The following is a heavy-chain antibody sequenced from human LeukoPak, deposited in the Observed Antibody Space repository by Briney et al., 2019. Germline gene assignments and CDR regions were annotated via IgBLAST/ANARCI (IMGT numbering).Heavy chain of an antibody. Sequence: GGSLRLSCAVSGVSFSSYWMTWVRLAPGKGLEWVALIKQGGSETYYVDSVKGRFTISRDNAKNSLYLQMNSLRDEDTAVYHCATYSCTHANCYMFDYWGQGTLVTVSS. CDR2: IKQGGSET. V-gene: IGHV3-7*01. CDR1: GVSFSSYW. CDR3: ATYSCTHANCYMFDY. J-gene: IGHJ4*02. D-gene: IGHD2-21*01.